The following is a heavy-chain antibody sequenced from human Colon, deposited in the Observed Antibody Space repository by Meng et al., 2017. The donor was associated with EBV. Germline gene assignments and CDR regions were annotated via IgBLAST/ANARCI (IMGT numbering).Heavy chain of an antibody. CDR3: ARGLAWFRELLSINWFDS. V-gene: IGHV4-34*02. CDR2: INHSGST. Sequence: QVQLLQWCEGLLKPSENLSLTCAVYGGSFSGYYWTWIRQPPGKGLEWIGEINHSGSTNYNPSLKSRVTISVDTSKNQFSLKLSSVTAADTAVYYCARGLAWFRELLSINWFDSWGQGTLVTVPS. CDR1: GGSFSGYY. D-gene: IGHD3-10*01. J-gene: IGHJ5*01.